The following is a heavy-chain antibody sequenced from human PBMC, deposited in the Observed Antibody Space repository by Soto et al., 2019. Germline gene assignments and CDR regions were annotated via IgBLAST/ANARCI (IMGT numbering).Heavy chain of an antibody. Sequence: PGGCLRLSCAASEFTFSDYCMRWMRRAPGKVLESVSYMSSSSSYTNYAVSLKGRFTIPRDNAKNSLYLQMNSLRDEDRAVYYYARGGFCSSTSCYRCAEYYYYGMDVGGQGTTVTVYS. D-gene: IGHD2-2*02. J-gene: IGHJ6*02. CDR1: EFTFSDYC. V-gene: IGHV3-11*06. CDR3: ARGGFCSSTSCYRCAEYYYYGMDV. CDR2: MSSSSSYT.